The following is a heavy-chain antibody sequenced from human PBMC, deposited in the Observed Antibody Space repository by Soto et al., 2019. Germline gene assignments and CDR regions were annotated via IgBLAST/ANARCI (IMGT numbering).Heavy chain of an antibody. CDR3: ARGDYDFWGGYYGMDV. J-gene: IGHJ6*02. Sequence: GGLRLSCAASGFTFSSYSMNWVRQAPGKGLGWVSSISSSSSYIYYADSVKGRFTISRDNAKNSLYLQMNSLRAEDTAVYYCARGDYDFWGGYYGMDVWGQGTTVTVSS. D-gene: IGHD3-3*01. CDR2: ISSSSSYI. CDR1: GFTFSSYS. V-gene: IGHV3-21*01.